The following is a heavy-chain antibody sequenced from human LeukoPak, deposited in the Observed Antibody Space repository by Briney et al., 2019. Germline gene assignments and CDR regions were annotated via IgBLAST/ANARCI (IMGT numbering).Heavy chain of an antibody. D-gene: IGHD2-2*01. Sequence: SETLSLTCAVYGGSFSGYYWSWIRQPPGKGLEWIGEINHSGSTNYNPSLKSRVTISVDTSKNQFSLKLSSVTAADTAVYYCARDHCSSTSCYLRLSRRWFDPWGQGTLVTVSS. CDR3: ARDHCSSTSCYLRLSRRWFDP. CDR2: INHSGST. V-gene: IGHV4-34*01. J-gene: IGHJ5*02. CDR1: GGSFSGYY.